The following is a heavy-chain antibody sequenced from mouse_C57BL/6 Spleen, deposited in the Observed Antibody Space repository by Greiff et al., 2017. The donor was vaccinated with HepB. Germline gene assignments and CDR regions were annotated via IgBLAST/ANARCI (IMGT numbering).Heavy chain of an antibody. CDR1: GYTFTSYW. J-gene: IGHJ1*03. Sequence: QVQLQQPGAELVRPGTSVKLSCKASGYTFTSYWMHWVKQRPGQGLEWIGVIDPSDSYTNYNQKFKGKATLTVDTSSSTAYMQLSSLTSEDSAVYYCARAIGDYERYFDVWGTGTTVTVSS. D-gene: IGHD2-4*01. CDR2: IDPSDSYT. V-gene: IGHV1-59*01. CDR3: ARAIGDYERYFDV.